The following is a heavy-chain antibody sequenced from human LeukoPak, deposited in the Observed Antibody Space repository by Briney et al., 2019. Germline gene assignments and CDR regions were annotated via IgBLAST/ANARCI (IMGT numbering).Heavy chain of an antibody. Sequence: SETLSLTCTVSGGSISSSSYYWGWIRQPPGKGLEWIGSIYYSGSTYYNPSLKSRVTISVDTSKNQFSLKLSSVTAADTAVYYCARGPQQLALGVADYWGQGTLVTVSS. CDR2: IYYSGST. CDR3: ARGPQQLALGVADY. CDR1: GGSISSSSYY. J-gene: IGHJ4*02. D-gene: IGHD6-13*01. V-gene: IGHV4-39*07.